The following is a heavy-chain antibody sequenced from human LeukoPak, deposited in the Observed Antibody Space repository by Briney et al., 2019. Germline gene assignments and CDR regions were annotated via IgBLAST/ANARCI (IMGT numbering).Heavy chain of an antibody. CDR1: GVTFSSYS. Sequence: GGSLRLSCVAAGVTFSSYSMKWVRQAPGKGLEWVSSISSSSSYIDYADSVKGRFTISRDNAKNSLYLQMNSLRAEDTALYYCAKDIGFWAGVFDYWGQGTLVTVSS. CDR3: AKDIGFWAGVFDY. D-gene: IGHD3-16*01. V-gene: IGHV3-21*04. J-gene: IGHJ4*02. CDR2: ISSSSSYI.